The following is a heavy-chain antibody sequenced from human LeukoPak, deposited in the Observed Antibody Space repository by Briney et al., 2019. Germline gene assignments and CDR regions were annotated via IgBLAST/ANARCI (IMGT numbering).Heavy chain of an antibody. Sequence: SQTLSLTCTLSGGSISSGDYYWSWIRQPPGKGLEWIAYMYYSGSTYYNPSLKSRLITSVDTSKNQFSLKLSSVTAADTAVYYCARLYCSSTSCYYSDYWGQGTLVTVSS. V-gene: IGHV4-30-4*08. CDR2: MYYSGST. D-gene: IGHD2-2*01. CDR3: ARLYCSSTSCYYSDY. CDR1: GGSISSGDYY. J-gene: IGHJ4*02.